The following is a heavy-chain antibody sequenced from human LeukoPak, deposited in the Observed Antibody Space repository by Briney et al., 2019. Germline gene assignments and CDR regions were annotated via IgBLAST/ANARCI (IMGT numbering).Heavy chain of an antibody. V-gene: IGHV1-69*01. CDR2: IIPIFGTA. J-gene: IGHJ4*02. D-gene: IGHD3-10*01. CDR3: ASPGGHYYGSGSYYKFDY. Sequence: SVKVSCKASGGTFSSYAISWVRQAPGQGLEWMGGIIPIFGTANYAQKFRGRVTITADESTSTAYMELSSLRSEDTAVYYCASPGGHYYGSGSYYKFDYWGQGTLVTVSS. CDR1: GGTFSSYA.